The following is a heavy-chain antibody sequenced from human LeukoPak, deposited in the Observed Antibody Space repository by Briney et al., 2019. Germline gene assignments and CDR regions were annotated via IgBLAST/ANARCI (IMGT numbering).Heavy chain of an antibody. D-gene: IGHD3-3*01. CDR2: IYYSGST. V-gene: IGHV4-31*03. CDR1: GGSISSGGYY. Sequence: SETLSLTCTVSGGSISSGGYYWSWIRQHPGKGLEWIGYIYYSGSTYYNPSLKSRVTISVDTSKNQFSLKLSSVTAADTAVYYCARGSPYYDFWSGYYTGVYYFDYWGQGTLVTVSS. CDR3: ARGSPYYDFWSGYYTGVYYFDY. J-gene: IGHJ4*02.